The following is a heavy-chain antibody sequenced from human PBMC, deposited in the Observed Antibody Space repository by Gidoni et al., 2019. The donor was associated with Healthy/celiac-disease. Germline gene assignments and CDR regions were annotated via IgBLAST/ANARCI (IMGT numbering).Heavy chain of an antibody. CDR3: ARVYDSSGYYGYFDY. CDR1: GGSFSGYY. V-gene: IGHV4-34*01. D-gene: IGHD3-22*01. CDR2: INHSGST. Sequence: QVQLQQWGAGLLKPSETLSLTCAVYGGSFSGYYWSWIRQPPGKGLEWIGEINHSGSTNYNPSLKSRVTISVDTSKNQFSLKLSSVTAADTAVYYCARVYDSSGYYGYFDYWGQGTLVTVSS. J-gene: IGHJ4*02.